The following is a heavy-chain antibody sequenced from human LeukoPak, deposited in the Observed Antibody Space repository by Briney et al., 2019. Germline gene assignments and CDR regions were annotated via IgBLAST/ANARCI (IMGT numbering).Heavy chain of an antibody. Sequence: GGSLRLSCTVSGFTVSSNSMSWVRQAPGKGLEWVSFIYSDNTHYSDSVKGRFTISRDNSKNTLYLQMNSLRAEDTAVYYCARGAGYCSSTSCYEGYFDYWGQGTLVTVSS. D-gene: IGHD2-2*01. V-gene: IGHV3-53*01. CDR3: ARGAGYCSSTSCYEGYFDY. J-gene: IGHJ4*02. CDR2: IYSDNT. CDR1: GFTVSSNS.